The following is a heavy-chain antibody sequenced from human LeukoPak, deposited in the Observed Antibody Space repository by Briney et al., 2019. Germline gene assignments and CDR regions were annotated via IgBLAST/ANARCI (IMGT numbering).Heavy chain of an antibody. V-gene: IGHV4-34*01. D-gene: IGHD5-18*01. CDR3: ARQFYTAIVLFWFDP. Sequence: SETLSLTCAVYGGSFSGYYWSWIRQPPGKGLEWIGEINHSGSTNYNPSLKSRVTISVDTSKNQFSLKLSSVTAADTAVYYCARQFYTAIVLFWFDPWGLGTLVTVSS. CDR2: INHSGST. J-gene: IGHJ5*02. CDR1: GGSFSGYY.